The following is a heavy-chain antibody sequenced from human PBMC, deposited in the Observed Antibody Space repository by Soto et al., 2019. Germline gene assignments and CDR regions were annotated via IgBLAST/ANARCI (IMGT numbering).Heavy chain of an antibody. CDR3: ARDWGQQWLAYGMDV. V-gene: IGHV1-18*01. J-gene: IGHJ6*02. Sequence: QVQLVQSGAEVRKPGASVKVSCKASGYTFTNYGISWVRQAPGQGLEWVGWISTYNGHTTSAQKLQGRVTMTTDTSTSTVYMELMTLRSDDTAVYYCARDWGQQWLAYGMDVWGQGTTVTVSS. CDR2: ISTYNGHT. CDR1: GYTFTNYG. D-gene: IGHD6-19*01.